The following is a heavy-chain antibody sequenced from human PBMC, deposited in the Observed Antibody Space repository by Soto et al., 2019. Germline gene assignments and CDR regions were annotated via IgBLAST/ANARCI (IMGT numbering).Heavy chain of an antibody. J-gene: IGHJ6*03. Sequence: SETLSLTCAVYGGSFSGSYWSWIRQPPGKGLEWIGEINHSESTNYNPSLKSRDNISVDTSKNQFSMKMSSVTAADTAEYYSGIGRSYYDFWSGYYNGYYYYYMDVWGKGTTVT. D-gene: IGHD3-3*01. V-gene: IGHV4-34*01. CDR2: INHSEST. CDR3: GIGRSYYDFWSGYYNGYYYYYMDV. CDR1: GGSFSGSY.